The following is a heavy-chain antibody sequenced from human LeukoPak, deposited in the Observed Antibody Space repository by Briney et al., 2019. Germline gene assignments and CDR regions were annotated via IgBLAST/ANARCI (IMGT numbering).Heavy chain of an antibody. CDR2: ISDGGTNT. Sequence: GGSLRLSCAASGFTFRNYAVSWVRQAPGKGLEWVSAISDGGTNTYYTDSVKGRFTISRDNAKNSLYLQMNSLRAEDTALYYCAKDLGPMVRGVTEYWGQGTLVTVSS. J-gene: IGHJ4*02. CDR3: AKDLGPMVRGVTEY. D-gene: IGHD3-10*01. V-gene: IGHV3-23*01. CDR1: GFTFRNYA.